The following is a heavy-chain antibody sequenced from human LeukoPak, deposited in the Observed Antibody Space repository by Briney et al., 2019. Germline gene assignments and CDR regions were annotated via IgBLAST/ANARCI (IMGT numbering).Heavy chain of an antibody. D-gene: IGHD6-13*01. V-gene: IGHV3-15*01. CDR2: IKSKTDGGTT. J-gene: IGHJ4*02. CDR3: TTDLVRYSSSSFDY. Sequence: GGSLRLSCAASGFTFSNAWMSWVRQAPGKGLEWVGRIKSKTDGGTTDYAAPVKGRFTISRDDSKNTLYLQMNSLKTEDTAVYYCTTDLVRYSSSSFDYWGQGTLVTVSP. CDR1: GFTFSNAW.